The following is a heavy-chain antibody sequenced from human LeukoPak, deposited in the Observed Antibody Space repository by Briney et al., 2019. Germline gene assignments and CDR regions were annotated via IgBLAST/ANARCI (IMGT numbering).Heavy chain of an antibody. D-gene: IGHD6-13*01. CDR3: AARIAAAGGRGYYYYYYMDV. V-gene: IGHV1-69*13. CDR1: GGTFSSYA. J-gene: IGHJ6*03. Sequence: SVKVSCKASGGTFSSYAISWVRQAPGQGLEWMGGIIPIFGTANYAQKFQGRVTITADESTSTAYMELSSLRSEDTAVYCCAARIAAAGGRGYYYYYYMDVWGKGTTVTISS. CDR2: IIPIFGTA.